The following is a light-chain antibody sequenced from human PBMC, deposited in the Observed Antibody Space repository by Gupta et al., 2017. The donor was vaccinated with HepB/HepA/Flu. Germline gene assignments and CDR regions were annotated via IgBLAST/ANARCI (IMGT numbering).Light chain of an antibody. CDR1: QDISNY. Sequence: DIQMTQSPSSLSASVGDRVTITCQASQDISNYLNWYQKKPGRAPNLLLYDASNLETGVSSRFSGSGSGTHFSLTISSLHPEDNAIYYCLQYDDLPYTFGRGTKIEIK. CDR3: LQYDDLPYT. J-gene: IGKJ2*01. V-gene: IGKV1-33*01. CDR2: DAS.